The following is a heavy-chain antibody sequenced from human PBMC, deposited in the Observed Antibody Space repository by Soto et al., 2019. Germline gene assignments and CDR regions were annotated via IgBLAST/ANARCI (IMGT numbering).Heavy chain of an antibody. J-gene: IGHJ4*02. CDR1: GGSISSYY. D-gene: IGHD4-17*01. Sequence: SETLSLTCTVSGGSISSYYWSWIRQPPGKGLEWIGYIYYSGSTNYNPSLKSRVTISVDTSKNQFSLKLSSVTAADTAVYYCAGTTVTTIMDYWGQGTLVTFSS. CDR3: AGTTVTTIMDY. V-gene: IGHV4-59*08. CDR2: IYYSGST.